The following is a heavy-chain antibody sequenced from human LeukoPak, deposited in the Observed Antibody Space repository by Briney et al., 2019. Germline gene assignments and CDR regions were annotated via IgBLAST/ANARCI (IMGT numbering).Heavy chain of an antibody. V-gene: IGHV3-11*01. D-gene: IGHD2-8*02. J-gene: IGHJ4*02. CDR3: ARVGANGGVLDY. Sequence: GGSLRLSCAASGFSFSGYYMTWIRQAPGKGLEWVSYIGSRGSTIYYADSVKGRLTISRDNVKNSLYLQMNGLRAEDTAIYYCARVGANGGVLDYWGQGTLVTVSS. CDR2: IGSRGSTI. CDR1: GFSFSGYY.